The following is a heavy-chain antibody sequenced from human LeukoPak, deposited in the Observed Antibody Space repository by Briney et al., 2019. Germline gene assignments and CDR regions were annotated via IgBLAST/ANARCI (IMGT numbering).Heavy chain of an antibody. D-gene: IGHD7-27*01. CDR3: ARLRGGETGALPDY. CDR2: IYYSGST. V-gene: IGHV4-39*07. CDR1: GGSISSSSYY. Sequence: NASETLSLTCTVSGGSISSSSYYWGWIRQPPGKGLEWIGSIYYSGSTYYNPSLKSRFTISVDTSKNQFSLKLSSVTAADTAVYYCARLRGGETGALPDYWGQGTLVTVSS. J-gene: IGHJ4*02.